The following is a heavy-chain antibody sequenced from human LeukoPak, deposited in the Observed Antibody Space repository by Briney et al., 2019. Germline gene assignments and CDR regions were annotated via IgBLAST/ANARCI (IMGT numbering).Heavy chain of an antibody. CDR1: GGTFSSYA. J-gene: IGHJ4*02. Sequence: ASVKVSCKASGGTFSSYAISWVRQAPGQGLEWMGIINPSGGSTSYAQKFQGRVTMTRDTSTSTVYMELSSLRSEDTAVYYCARVERWLQFGYFDYWGQGTLVTVSS. CDR2: INPSGGST. CDR3: ARVERWLQFGYFDY. D-gene: IGHD5-24*01. V-gene: IGHV1-46*01.